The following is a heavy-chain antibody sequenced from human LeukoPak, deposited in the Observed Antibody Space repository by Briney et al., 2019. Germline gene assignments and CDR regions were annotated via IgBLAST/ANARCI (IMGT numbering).Heavy chain of an antibody. CDR2: ISSSSSYI. CDR3: ARAMVPGRLLWFGEAREWPYYFDY. J-gene: IGHJ4*02. CDR1: GFTFSSYS. D-gene: IGHD3-10*01. V-gene: IGHV3-21*01. Sequence: GGSLRLSCAASGFTFSSYSMNWVRQAPGKGLEWVSSISSSSSYIYYADSVKGRFTISRDNAKNSLYLQMNSLRAEDTAVYYCARAMVPGRLLWFGEAREWPYYFDYWGQGTLVTVSS.